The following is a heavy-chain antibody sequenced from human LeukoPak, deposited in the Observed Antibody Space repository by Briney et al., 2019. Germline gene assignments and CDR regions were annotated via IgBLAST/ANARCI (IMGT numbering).Heavy chain of an antibody. CDR3: ARGLWDGRPKYNWFDP. J-gene: IGHJ5*02. CDR1: GYTFTNYG. D-gene: IGHD3-16*01. Sequence: ASVKVSCKASGYTFTNYGINWVRQAPGQGLEWMGWISAYNGNTNYAQKLQGRVTMTTDTSTSTAYMELRSLRSDDTAVYYCARGLWDGRPKYNWFDPWGQGTLVTVSS. CDR2: ISAYNGNT. V-gene: IGHV1-18*01.